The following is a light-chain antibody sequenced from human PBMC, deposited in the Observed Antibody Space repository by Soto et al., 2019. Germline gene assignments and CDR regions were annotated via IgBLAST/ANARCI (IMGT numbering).Light chain of an antibody. CDR3: QQYHTTPWT. CDR1: QSVSTSV. Sequence: EIVLTQSPGTLSLSAGESASLSCRASQSVSTSVAWYQQKPGQAPRLLLYGASSWATGIPDRFSGSGSGPDFTLTINRLEPEDFAVYYCQQYHTTPWTFGRGTKVEVK. CDR2: GAS. V-gene: IGKV3-20*01. J-gene: IGKJ1*01.